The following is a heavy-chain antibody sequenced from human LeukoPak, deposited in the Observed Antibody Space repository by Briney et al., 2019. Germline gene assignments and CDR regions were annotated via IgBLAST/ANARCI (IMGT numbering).Heavy chain of an antibody. CDR3: ARIAGTPGYYYFYMDI. CDR2: SRSKATRYTT. J-gene: IGHJ6*03. CDR1: GFTSSDHY. D-gene: IGHD2-15*01. V-gene: IGHV3-72*01. Sequence: GGSLRLSCAASGFTSSDHYMDWVRQALGKGLEWVGRSRSKATRYTTEYAASVKGRFTISRDDSKNSLYLQMNSLKIEDTAVYYCARIAGTPGYYYFYMDIWGEGTTVTVSS.